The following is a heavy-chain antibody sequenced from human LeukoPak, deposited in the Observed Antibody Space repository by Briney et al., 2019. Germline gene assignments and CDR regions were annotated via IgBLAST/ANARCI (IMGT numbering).Heavy chain of an antibody. V-gene: IGHV1-2*02. CDR3: ARSSFSLAYCGGDCYWGGYFDY. CDR2: INPNSGGT. CDR1: GYTFTGYY. D-gene: IGHD2-21*01. J-gene: IGHJ4*02. Sequence: ASVKVSCKASGYTFTGYYMHWVRQAPGQGLEWMGWINPNSGGTNYAQKFQGRVTMTRDTSISTAYMELSRLRSDDTAVYYCARSSFSLAYCGGDCYWGGYFDYWGQGTLVTASS.